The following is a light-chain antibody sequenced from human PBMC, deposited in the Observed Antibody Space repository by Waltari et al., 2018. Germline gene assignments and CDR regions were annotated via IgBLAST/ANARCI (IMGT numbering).Light chain of an antibody. J-gene: IGKJ3*01. CDR2: DAS. CDR3: QQYGTSPPT. CDR1: QSVSSNY. Sequence: EIVLTQSPGTLSLFPGERTTLSCRASQSVSSNYLAWYQHKPGQAPRLLIYDASSRATGIPDTFSGSGSETDFTLTISRLEPEDFAVYYCQQYGTSPPTFGPGTKVDIE. V-gene: IGKV3-20*01.